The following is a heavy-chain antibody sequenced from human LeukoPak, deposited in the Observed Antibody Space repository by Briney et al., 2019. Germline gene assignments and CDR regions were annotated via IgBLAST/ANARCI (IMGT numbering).Heavy chain of an antibody. J-gene: IGHJ4*02. CDR2: ISYDGSNK. D-gene: IGHD4-17*01. CDR3: AKDLPQTHPRDTVTKIFDY. V-gene: IGHV3-30*18. CDR1: GFTFSSYG. Sequence: PGGSLRLSCAASGFTFSSYGMHWVRQAPGKGLEWVAVISYDGSNKYYADSVKGRFAISRDNSKNTLYLQMNSLRAEDTAVYYCAKDLPQTHPRDTVTKIFDYWGQGTLVTVSS.